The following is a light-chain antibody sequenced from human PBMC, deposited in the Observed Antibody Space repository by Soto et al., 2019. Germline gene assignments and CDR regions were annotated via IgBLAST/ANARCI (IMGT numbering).Light chain of an antibody. CDR1: SSDVGGYNF. Sequence: QSTVTQPPSASGSRGQAVTISCTGTSSDVGGYNFVSWYQHFPGKAPKLIIYEVTKRPSGVPDRFSGSKSGNTASLTVSGLQTDDEADYYCSSYGGSNNFVFGTGTKVTVL. CDR2: EVT. V-gene: IGLV2-8*01. CDR3: SSYGGSNNFV. J-gene: IGLJ1*01.